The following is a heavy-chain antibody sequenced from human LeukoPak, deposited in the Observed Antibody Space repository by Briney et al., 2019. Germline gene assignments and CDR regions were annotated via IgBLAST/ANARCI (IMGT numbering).Heavy chain of an antibody. CDR3: ARDVRTINVLTGYYRPYYFDY. J-gene: IGHJ4*02. V-gene: IGHV4-61*01. CDR2: IYHTGST. CDR1: GGSVSSGSYY. Sequence: SETLSLTCTVSGGSVSSGSYYWSWIRQPPGKGLEWIGHIYHTGSTNYNPSLKSRVTISLDTSKNQFSLKLTSVSAADTAVYYCARDVRTINVLTGYYRPYYFDYWGQGTLVIVSS. D-gene: IGHD3-9*01.